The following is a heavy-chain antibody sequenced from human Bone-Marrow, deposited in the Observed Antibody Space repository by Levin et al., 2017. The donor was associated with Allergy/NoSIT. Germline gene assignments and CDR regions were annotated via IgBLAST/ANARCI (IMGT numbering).Heavy chain of an antibody. CDR3: ARRTLLWFGEPAYGMDV. V-gene: IGHV4-59*01. D-gene: IGHD3-10*01. CDR1: GGSISSYY. CDR2: IYYSGST. J-gene: IGHJ6*02. Sequence: SETLSLTCTVSGGSISSYYWSWIRQPPGKGLEWIGYIYYSGSTNYNPSLKSRVTISVDTSKNQFSLKLSSVTAADTAVYYCARRTLLWFGEPAYGMDVWGQGTTVTVSS.